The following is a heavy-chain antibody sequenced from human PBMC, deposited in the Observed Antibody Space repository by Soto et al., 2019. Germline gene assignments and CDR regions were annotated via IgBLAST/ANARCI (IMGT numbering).Heavy chain of an antibody. CDR3: ARGASDYGYYYYGMDV. J-gene: IGHJ6*02. Sequence: SETLSLTCTVSGGSISSGGYYWSWIRQHPGKGLEWIGYIYYSGSTYYNPSLKSRVTISVDTSKNQFSLKLSSVTAADTAVYYCARGASDYGYYYYGMDVWGQGTTVTVSS. D-gene: IGHD3-10*01. CDR2: IYYSGST. V-gene: IGHV4-31*03. CDR1: GGSISSGGYY.